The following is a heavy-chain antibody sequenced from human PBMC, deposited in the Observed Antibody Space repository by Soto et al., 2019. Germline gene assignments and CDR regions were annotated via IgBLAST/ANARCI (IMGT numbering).Heavy chain of an antibody. CDR3: ARGVHYDSSGFYYFF. V-gene: IGHV1-69*01. J-gene: IGHJ4*02. Sequence: ASVKVSCNASGGTFSSYAICWVRQVPGLGLEWMGGIIPIFGTANYAQKFQGRVTITADESTSTAYMELRSLRSEDTAVYYCARGVHYDSSGFYYFFWGQGTLVTVSS. CDR1: GGTFSSYA. D-gene: IGHD3-22*01. CDR2: IIPIFGTA.